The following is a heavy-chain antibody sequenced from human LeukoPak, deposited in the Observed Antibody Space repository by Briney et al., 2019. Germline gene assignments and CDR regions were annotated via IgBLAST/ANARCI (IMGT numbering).Heavy chain of an antibody. CDR2: INHSGST. CDR3: ARISVAALPYNWFDP. J-gene: IGHJ5*02. D-gene: IGHD6-13*01. CDR1: GGSFSGYY. V-gene: IGHV4-34*01. Sequence: SETLSLTCAVYGGSFSGYYWSWIRQPPGKGLEWIGEINHSGSTNYNPSLKSRVTISVDTSKNQFSLKLSSVTAADTAVYYCARISVAALPYNWFDPWGQGTLVTVSS.